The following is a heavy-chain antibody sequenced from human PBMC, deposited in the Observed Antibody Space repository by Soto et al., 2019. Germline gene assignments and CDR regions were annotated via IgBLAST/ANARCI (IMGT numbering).Heavy chain of an antibody. J-gene: IGHJ4*02. D-gene: IGHD2-2*01. CDR2: MSYDGSNN. CDR3: ARARLDTPALDY. CDR1: GFTFSSYA. Sequence: QVQLVESGGGVVQPGRSLRLSCAASGFTFSSYAMHWVRQAPGKGLEWVAVMSYDGSNNYYADSVKGRFTISRDNSKNPLDLQMNSLRAEDTAVYYCARARLDTPALDYWGQGTLVTVSS. V-gene: IGHV3-30-3*01.